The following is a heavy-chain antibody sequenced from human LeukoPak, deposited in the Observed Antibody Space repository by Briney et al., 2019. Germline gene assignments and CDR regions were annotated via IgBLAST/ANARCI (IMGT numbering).Heavy chain of an antibody. CDR3: ARVYYDSSGYYYYYYYMDV. Sequence: SQTLSLTCTISGGSISSGGYYWSWIRQHPGKGLEWIGYMYYSGSAYYNPSLKSRVTISVDTSKNQFSLKLSSVTAADTAVHYCARVYYDSSGYYYYYYYMDVWGKGTTVTVSS. D-gene: IGHD3-22*01. J-gene: IGHJ6*03. V-gene: IGHV4-31*03. CDR2: MYYSGSA. CDR1: GGSISSGGYY.